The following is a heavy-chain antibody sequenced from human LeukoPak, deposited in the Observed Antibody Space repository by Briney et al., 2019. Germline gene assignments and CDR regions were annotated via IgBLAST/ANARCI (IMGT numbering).Heavy chain of an antibody. V-gene: IGHV4-34*01. D-gene: IGHD6-19*01. CDR3: ARVLEGSSGQHWYFDL. J-gene: IGHJ2*01. Sequence: SETLSLTCAVYGGSFSGYYWSWIRQPPGKGLEWIGEINHSGSTNYNPSPKSRVTISVDTSKNQFSLRLSSVTAADTAVYYCARVLEGSSGQHWYFDLWGRGTLVTVSS. CDR2: INHSGST. CDR1: GGSFSGYY.